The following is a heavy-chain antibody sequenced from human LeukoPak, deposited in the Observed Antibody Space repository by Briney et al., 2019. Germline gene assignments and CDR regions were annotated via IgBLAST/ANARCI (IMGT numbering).Heavy chain of an antibody. CDR3: ARLVDSEYGMDV. J-gene: IGHJ6*02. V-gene: IGHV4-30-4*01. D-gene: IGHD3-9*01. CDR2: IYYSGST. Sequence: SQTLSLTCTVSGGSISSGDYYWSWIRQPPGKGLEWIGYIYYSGSTYYSPSLKSRATISVDTSKSQFSLKLSSVTAADTAVYYCARLVDSEYGMDVWGQGTTVTVSS. CDR1: GGSISSGDYY.